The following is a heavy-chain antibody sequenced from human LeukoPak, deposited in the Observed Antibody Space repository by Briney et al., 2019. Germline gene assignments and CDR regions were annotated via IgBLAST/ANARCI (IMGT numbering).Heavy chain of an antibody. J-gene: IGHJ4*02. CDR3: AKDTLRSHIVVVAPIDY. CDR1: GFTISSYA. V-gene: IGHV3-23*01. CDR2: ISGSGGST. D-gene: IGHD2-21*02. Sequence: PGGSLRLSCAASGFTISSYAMSWVRQAPGKGLEWVSAISGSGGSTYYADSVKGRFTISRDNSKNTLYLQMNSLRAEDTAVYYCAKDTLRSHIVVVAPIDYWGQGTLVTVSS.